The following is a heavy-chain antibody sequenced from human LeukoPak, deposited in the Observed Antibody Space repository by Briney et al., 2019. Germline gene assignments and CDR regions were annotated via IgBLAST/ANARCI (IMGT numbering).Heavy chain of an antibody. D-gene: IGHD1-26*01. CDR2: ISSSSSYI. V-gene: IGHV3-21*01. CDR3: ARERDGSYYGEGGY. CDR1: GFTFSSYS. J-gene: IGHJ4*02. Sequence: PGGSLRLSCAASGFTFSSYSMNWVRQAPGKGLEWVSSISSSSSYIYYADSVKGRFTISRDNAKNSLYLQMNSLRAEDTAVYCCARERDGSYYGEGGYWGQGTLVTVSS.